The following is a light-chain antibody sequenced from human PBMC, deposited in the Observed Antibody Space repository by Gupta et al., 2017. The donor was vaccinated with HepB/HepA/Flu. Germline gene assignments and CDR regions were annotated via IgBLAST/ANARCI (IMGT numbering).Light chain of an antibody. CDR2: RAS. V-gene: IGKV1-5*03. J-gene: IGKJ1*01. CDR3: QPYSNYSWT. Sequence: DIQMTQSPSTLSASVGDRVTITCRASQSIGRWLAWYQQKPGKAPNLLIYRASSLQTGVPSSFSGSGSGTEFTLSISSLQPDDFATYYCQPYSNYSWTFGQGTKVEIK. CDR1: QSIGRW.